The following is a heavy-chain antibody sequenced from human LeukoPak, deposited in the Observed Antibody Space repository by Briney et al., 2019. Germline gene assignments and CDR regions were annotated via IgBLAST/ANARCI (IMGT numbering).Heavy chain of an antibody. J-gene: IGHJ6*03. Sequence: KPSETLSLTCTVSGGSISSSSYYWGWIRQPPGKGLEWIGSIYYSGSTYYNPSLKSRVTISVDTSKNQFSLKLSSVTAADTAVYYCARVSSKATVRGLITKKNYYYYYMDVWGKGTTVTISS. CDR2: IYYSGST. CDR1: GGSISSSSYY. V-gene: IGHV4-39*07. CDR3: ARVSSKATVRGLITKKNYYYYYMDV. D-gene: IGHD3-10*01.